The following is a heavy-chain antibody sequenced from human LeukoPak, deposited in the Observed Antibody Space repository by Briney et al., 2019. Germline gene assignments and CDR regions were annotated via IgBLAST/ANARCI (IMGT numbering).Heavy chain of an antibody. V-gene: IGHV3-33*01. D-gene: IGHD2-15*01. CDR1: GFTFSSHG. Sequence: HPGGSLRLSCAASGFTFSSHGMHWVRQAPGKGLEWVAFMWYDGSNKYYAGSVKGRFTISRDNSKNTLSLQLSRLRAEDTAVYYCARDGSQSCSAGSCDWFDPWGQGALVTVSS. CDR3: ARDGSQSCSAGSCDWFDP. CDR2: MWYDGSNK. J-gene: IGHJ5*02.